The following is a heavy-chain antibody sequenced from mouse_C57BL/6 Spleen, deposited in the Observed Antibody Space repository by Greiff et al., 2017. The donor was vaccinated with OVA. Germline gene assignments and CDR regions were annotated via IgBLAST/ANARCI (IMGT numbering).Heavy chain of an antibody. CDR1: GYTFTSYW. J-gene: IGHJ1*03. Sequence: VQLKQPGAELVRPGTSVKLSCKASGYTFTSYWMHWVKQRPGQGLEWIGVIDPSDSYTNYNQKFKGKATLTVDTSSSTAYMQLSSLTSEDSAVYYCARGYGSSYWYFDVWGTGTTVTVSS. CDR3: ARGYGSSYWYFDV. V-gene: IGHV1-59*01. CDR2: IDPSDSYT. D-gene: IGHD1-1*01.